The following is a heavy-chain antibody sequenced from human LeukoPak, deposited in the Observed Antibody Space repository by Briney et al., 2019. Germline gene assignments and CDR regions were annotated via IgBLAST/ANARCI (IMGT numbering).Heavy chain of an antibody. CDR3: TRDPNGDYVGAFDS. CDR2: INGGHYTT. V-gene: IGHV3-23*01. D-gene: IGHD4-17*01. Sequence: GGSLRLSCAASGFSFSNFAMTWVRQAPGKGLEWVSSINGGHYTTYNTDSVKGRFTISGDNSKNTLYLQMNSLRADNTAVYYCTRDPNGDYVGAFDSWGQGTLVTVSS. J-gene: IGHJ5*01. CDR1: GFSFSNFA.